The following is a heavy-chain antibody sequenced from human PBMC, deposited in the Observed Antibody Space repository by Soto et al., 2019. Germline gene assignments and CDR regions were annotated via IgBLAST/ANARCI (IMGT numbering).Heavy chain of an antibody. CDR1: GFTFDDYG. CDR2: INRNGGST. Sequence: EVQLVESGGGVVRPGGSLRLSCTASGFTFDDYGMTWVRQAPGKGPEWVSGINRNGGSTAYADSVKGRFTISRDNAKNSLFLQMNSLRAEDTALYYCARVSGSYFRSMIDYWGQATLVTVSS. V-gene: IGHV3-20*04. J-gene: IGHJ4*02. D-gene: IGHD1-26*01. CDR3: ARVSGSYFRSMIDY.